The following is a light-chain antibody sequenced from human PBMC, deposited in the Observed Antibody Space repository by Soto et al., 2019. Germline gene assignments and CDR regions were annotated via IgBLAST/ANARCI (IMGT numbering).Light chain of an antibody. CDR2: GAS. Sequence: EIVLTQSPGTLSLSPGERATLSSRASQSVSSSYLAWYQQKPGQAPRLLIYGASSRATGIPDRFSGSGSGTDFTLTISRLELEDFAVYYCQQYGSSPRTFGEGTKVDIK. CDR1: QSVSSSY. J-gene: IGKJ1*01. CDR3: QQYGSSPRT. V-gene: IGKV3-20*01.